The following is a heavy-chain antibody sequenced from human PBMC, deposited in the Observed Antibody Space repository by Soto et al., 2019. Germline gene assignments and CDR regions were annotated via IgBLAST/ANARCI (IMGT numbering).Heavy chain of an antibody. J-gene: IGHJ6*02. CDR1: GFGFNFFG. CDR2: ISGDASRI. D-gene: IGHD3-10*01. CDR3: ARDRDAGWFVMDV. V-gene: IGHV3-30*03. Sequence: QVQLVESGGGVDQPGTSLRLSCVASGFGFNFFGIDWVRQAPGKGLGWVAGISGDASRIYYADDLKGRVTISRVNSENTLYLRMNSLRPEDTALYYCARDRDAGWFVMDVWGQGTTVTV.